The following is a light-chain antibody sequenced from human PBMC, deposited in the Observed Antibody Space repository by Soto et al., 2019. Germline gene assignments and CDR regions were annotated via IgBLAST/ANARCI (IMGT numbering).Light chain of an antibody. CDR3: QKYNSAPLT. J-gene: IGKJ4*01. Sequence: DIQMTQSPSSLSASLGDRVTITCRASQGIGVYLAWVRQKPGCVPKLLIYAASTLQSGVPSRFSGSGSGTDFTLTISSLQPEDVATYYCQKYNSAPLTFGGGTKVELK. CDR1: QGIGVY. V-gene: IGKV1-27*01. CDR2: AAS.